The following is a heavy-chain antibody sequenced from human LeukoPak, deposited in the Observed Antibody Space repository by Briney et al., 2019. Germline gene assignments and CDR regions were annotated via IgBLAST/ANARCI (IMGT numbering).Heavy chain of an antibody. J-gene: IGHJ6*03. CDR1: GYTFTGYY. V-gene: IGHV1-2*02. Sequence: GASVKVSCKASGYTFTGYYMHWVRQAPGQGLEWMGWINPNTGGTNYAQKFQGRVTMTRDTSISTAYMELSRLRSDDTAVYYCANGGGGSGVPVYYMDVWGKGTTVTVSS. CDR2: INPNTGGT. CDR3: ANGGGGSGVPVYYMDV. D-gene: IGHD3-10*01.